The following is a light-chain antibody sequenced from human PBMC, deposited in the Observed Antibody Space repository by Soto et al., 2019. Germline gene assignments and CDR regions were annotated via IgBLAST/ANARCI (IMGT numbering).Light chain of an antibody. CDR3: QQRSNWPLT. V-gene: IGKV3-11*01. Sequence: EIVLTKSPATLSLSPGERATLSCRASQSVSSYLAWYQQKPGQAPRLLIYDASNRATGIPARFSGSGSGTDFTLTISSLEPEDFAVYYCQQRSNWPLTFGGGTKWISN. CDR1: QSVSSY. CDR2: DAS. J-gene: IGKJ4*01.